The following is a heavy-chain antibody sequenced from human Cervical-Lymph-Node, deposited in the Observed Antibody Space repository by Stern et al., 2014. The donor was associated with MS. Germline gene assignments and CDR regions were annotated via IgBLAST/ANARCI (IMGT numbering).Heavy chain of an antibody. Sequence: EVQLVESGGGLVQPGGSLRLSCAASGFTFSSYGMSWVRQAPGKGLVWVSRTSDRGRNSYFANSVKGRFTIPRNNSKNTLYFQMNSLRSEDTAVYYCAGVSFGYWGQGTLVTVST. CDR2: TSDRGRNS. CDR1: GFTFSSYG. J-gene: IGHJ4*02. D-gene: IGHD2-8*01. CDR3: AGVSFGY. V-gene: IGHV3-23*04.